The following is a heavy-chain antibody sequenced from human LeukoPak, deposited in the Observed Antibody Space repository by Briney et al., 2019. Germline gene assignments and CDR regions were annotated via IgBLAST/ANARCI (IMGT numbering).Heavy chain of an antibody. CDR1: GFTFSSYA. CDR3: AKDLSSGLGRIDY. D-gene: IGHD2/OR15-2a*01. V-gene: IGHV3-30*04. Sequence: PGGSLRLSCAASGFTFSSYAMHWVRQAPGKGLEWVAVISYDGSNKYYADSVKGRFTISRDYSKNTLYLQMNSLRADDTAVYFCAKDLSSGLGRIDYWGQGTLVTVSS. CDR2: ISYDGSNK. J-gene: IGHJ4*02.